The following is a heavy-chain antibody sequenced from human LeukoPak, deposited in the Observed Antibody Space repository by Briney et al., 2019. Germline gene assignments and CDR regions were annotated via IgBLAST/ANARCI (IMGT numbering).Heavy chain of an antibody. J-gene: IGHJ3*02. V-gene: IGHV4-61*08. CDR1: GGSISSGDYY. CDR2: IYYSGST. CDR3: ARDSQITIFGVTKNYFDI. D-gene: IGHD3-3*01. Sequence: SQTLSLTCTVSGGSISSGDYYWSWIRQPPGKGLEWIGYIYYSGSTNYNPSLKSRVTISVDTSKNQFSLKLSSVTAADTAVYYCARDSQITIFGVTKNYFDIWGQGTMVTVSS.